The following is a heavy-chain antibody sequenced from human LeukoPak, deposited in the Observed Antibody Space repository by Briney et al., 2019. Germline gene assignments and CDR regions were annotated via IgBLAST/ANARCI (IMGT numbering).Heavy chain of an antibody. J-gene: IGHJ4*02. CDR3: ARDHYYDSSGYYSGGY. CDR1: GFTFSSYS. Sequence: GGSLRLPCAASGFTFSSYSMNWVRQAPGKELEWVSYISSSSSTIYYADSVKGRFTISRDNAKNSLYLQMNSLRDEDTAVYYCARDHYYDSSGYYSGGYWGQGTLVTVSS. D-gene: IGHD3-22*01. CDR2: ISSSSSTI. V-gene: IGHV3-48*02.